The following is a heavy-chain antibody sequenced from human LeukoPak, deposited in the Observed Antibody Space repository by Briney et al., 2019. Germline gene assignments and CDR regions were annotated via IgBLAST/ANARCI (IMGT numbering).Heavy chain of an antibody. CDR1: GFVFSIYG. CDR3: ARDNSFGFMACMEY. Sequence: GGSLRLSCEVSGFVFSIYGMHWVRQGPGKGLECVAFIRYDGSHSEYGDSVKGRFSIARDDSKSTLYLQMNSLRADDTGVYYCARDNSFGFMACMEYWGQGTRVIVSS. J-gene: IGHJ4*02. D-gene: IGHD5-18*01. CDR2: IRYDGSHS. V-gene: IGHV3-30*02.